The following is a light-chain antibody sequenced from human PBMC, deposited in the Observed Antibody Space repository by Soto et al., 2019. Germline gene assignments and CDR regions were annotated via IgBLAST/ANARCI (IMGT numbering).Light chain of an antibody. J-gene: IGLJ1*01. Sequence: QSALTQPASVSGSPGQSITISCTGTRSDVGGYNYVSWDQQHPGKAPKLMIYDVSNRPSGVSNRFSRAKSGNTASLTISGLQAEDEADYYSSSYTSSSTLLYVFGTGTKLTVL. CDR1: RSDVGGYNY. CDR3: SSYTSSSTLLYV. V-gene: IGLV2-14*01. CDR2: DVS.